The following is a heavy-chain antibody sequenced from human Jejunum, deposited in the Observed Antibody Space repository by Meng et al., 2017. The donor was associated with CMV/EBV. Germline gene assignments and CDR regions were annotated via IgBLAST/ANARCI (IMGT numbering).Heavy chain of an antibody. D-gene: IGHD3-10*02. J-gene: IGHJ4*02. V-gene: IGHV3-30*02. CDR1: GFTFGGYV. CDR2: MRYEGSNQ. CDR3: AKDMFSNFAFIDY. Sequence: SGFTFGGYVMHWVRQAPGKGLWWLAFMRYEGSNQYYADSVKGRFTMSRDNSKNMVYLQMNSLRSDDTALYFCAKDMFSNFAFIDYWGQGSRVTVSS.